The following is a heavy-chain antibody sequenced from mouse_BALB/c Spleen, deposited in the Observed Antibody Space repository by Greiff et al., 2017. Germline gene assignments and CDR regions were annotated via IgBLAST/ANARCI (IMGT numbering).Heavy chain of an antibody. CDR1: GYTFTDYE. Sequence: QVQLQQSGAELVRPGASVTLSCKASGYTFTDYEMHWVKQTPVHGLEWIGAIDPETGGTAYNQKFKGKATLTADKSSSTAYMELRSLTSEDSAVYYCTRLGKHYRYGDFDDWGQGTTLTVSS. CDR2: IDPETGGT. CDR3: TRLGKHYRYGDFDD. D-gene: IGHD2-14*01. V-gene: IGHV1-15*01. J-gene: IGHJ2*01.